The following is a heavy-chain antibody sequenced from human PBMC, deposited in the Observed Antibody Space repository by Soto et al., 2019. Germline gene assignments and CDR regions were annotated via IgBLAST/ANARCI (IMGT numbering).Heavy chain of an antibody. CDR3: ARDDISGIAVAIYGMDV. V-gene: IGHV3-33*01. J-gene: IGHJ6*02. CDR2: IWYDESNI. D-gene: IGHD6-19*01. Sequence: QVQLVESGGGVVQPGRSLRLSCAASGFTFSSYGMHWVRQAPGKGLDWVAVIWYDESNIYYADSVKGRFTISRDNSKNTLFLQMNSVRAEDTAVYYCARDDISGIAVAIYGMDVWGQGTTVVVAS. CDR1: GFTFSSYG.